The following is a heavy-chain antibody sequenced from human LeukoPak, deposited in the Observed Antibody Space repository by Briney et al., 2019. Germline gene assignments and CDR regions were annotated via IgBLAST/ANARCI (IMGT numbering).Heavy chain of an antibody. V-gene: IGHV1-69*05. CDR2: IIPIFGTA. Sequence: GASVKVSRKASGGTFSSYAISWVRQAPGQGLEWMGGIIPIFGTANYAQKFQGRVTITTDESTSTAYMELSSLRSEDTAVYYCAREWYYYDSSGSENYYFDYWGQGTLVTVSS. D-gene: IGHD3-22*01. J-gene: IGHJ4*02. CDR1: GGTFSSYA. CDR3: AREWYYYDSSGSENYYFDY.